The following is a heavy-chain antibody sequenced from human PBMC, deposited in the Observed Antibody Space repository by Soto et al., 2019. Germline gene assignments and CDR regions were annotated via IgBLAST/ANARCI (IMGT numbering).Heavy chain of an antibody. CDR3: AKSRRGLLMVYGFGGMDV. D-gene: IGHD2-8*01. CDR2: FNAKGGVT. CDR1: GFTFSSYA. V-gene: IGHV3-23*01. J-gene: IGHJ6*02. Sequence: PGGSLRLSCAASGFTFSSYAMSCVRQAPGKGLEWVSGFNAKGGVTYYADSVKGRFTIARDNSKNTLYLQMNGLRAEDPAVYYCAKSRRGLLMVYGFGGMDVWGQGNTVTVSS.